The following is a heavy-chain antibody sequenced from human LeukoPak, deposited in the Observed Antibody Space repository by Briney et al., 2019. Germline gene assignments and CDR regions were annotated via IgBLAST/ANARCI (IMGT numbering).Heavy chain of an antibody. J-gene: IGHJ4*02. CDR1: GFTFSSYA. Sequence: QPGGSLRLSCAGSGFTFSSYAMSWVRQAPGKGLEWVSAISDTGATTYDADSVKGRFTISRDNSRSTLYLQMNSLRAEGTALYYCAKDTSIGRNCTNGVCSPFDYWGQGTLVTVSS. CDR3: AKDTSIGRNCTNGVCSPFDY. D-gene: IGHD2-8*01. CDR2: ISDTGATT. V-gene: IGHV3-23*01.